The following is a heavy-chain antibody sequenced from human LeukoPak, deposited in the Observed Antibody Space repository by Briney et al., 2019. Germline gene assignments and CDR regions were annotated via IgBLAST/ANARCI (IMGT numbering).Heavy chain of an antibody. Sequence: SETLSLTCIVSGGSISSSRFYWGWIRQPPGKGLEWIGTIYYSGSTYYNPSLKSRVTISADTSKNQFSLNLSSVTAADTGVYYCARHVSPDLRIVVVTSDWYFDRWGRGTLVTVSS. CDR1: GGSISSSRFY. J-gene: IGHJ2*01. CDR3: ARHVSPDLRIVVVTSDWYFDR. CDR2: IYYSGST. D-gene: IGHD2-21*02. V-gene: IGHV4-39*01.